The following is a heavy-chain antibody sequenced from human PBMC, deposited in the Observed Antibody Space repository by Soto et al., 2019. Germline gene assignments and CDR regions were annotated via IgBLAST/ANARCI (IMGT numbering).Heavy chain of an antibody. CDR1: GFTFSSYW. D-gene: IGHD3-3*01. V-gene: IGHV3-74*01. CDR3: ARGGTYYDFWSGPAPGGMDV. CDR2: INSDGSST. J-gene: IGHJ6*02. Sequence: WGSLRLSCAASGFTFSSYWMHWVRQAPGNGLVWVSRINSDGSSTSYADSVKGRFTISRDNAKNTLYLQMNSLRAEDTAVYYCARGGTYYDFWSGPAPGGMDVWGQGTTVTVSS.